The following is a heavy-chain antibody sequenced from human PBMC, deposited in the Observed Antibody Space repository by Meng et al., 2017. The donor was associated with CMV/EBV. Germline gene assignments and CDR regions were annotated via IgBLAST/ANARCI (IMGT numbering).Heavy chain of an antibody. D-gene: IGHD3-10*01. CDR3: ARDAYYYGSGSYSEVDY. CDR1: GFTFSSYS. V-gene: IGHV3-21*01. CDR2: ISSRCSYI. J-gene: IGHJ4*02. Sequence: GESLKISCAASGFTFSSYSMHWVRQAPGKGLEWVSSISSRCSYIYYADSVKGRFTISRDNDKNSLYLQMNSLRAEDTAVYYCARDAYYYGSGSYSEVDYWGQGTLVTVSS.